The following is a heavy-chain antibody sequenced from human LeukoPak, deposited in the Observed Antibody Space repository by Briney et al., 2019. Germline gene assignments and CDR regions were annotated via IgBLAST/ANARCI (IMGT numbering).Heavy chain of an antibody. D-gene: IGHD3-16*01. V-gene: IGHV3-9*03. CDR2: ITWNSDNI. CDR3: AKGGGGRLIYYYYMDV. Sequence: GGSLRLSCAASGFTFDDYAMHWVRQAPGRGLEWVSGITWNSDNIEYADTVKGRFTISRDNAKNSLYLQMNSLRAEDMALYYCAKGGGGRLIYYYYMDVWGKGTTVTVSS. CDR1: GFTFDDYA. J-gene: IGHJ6*03.